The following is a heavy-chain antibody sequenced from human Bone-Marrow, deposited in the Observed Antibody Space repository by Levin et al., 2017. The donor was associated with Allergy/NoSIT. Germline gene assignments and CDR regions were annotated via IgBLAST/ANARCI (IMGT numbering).Heavy chain of an antibody. J-gene: IGHJ4*02. CDR2: IDPSGGSA. CDR1: AYTFTDYY. CDR3: ARDGSEELDNYFFDY. D-gene: IGHD1-1*01. V-gene: IGHV1-46*01. Sequence: GESLKISCKASAYTFTDYYIHWVRQAPGQGLEWMGIIDPSGGSATYPQNFQGRVTMTRDTSTSTVYMELTSLTFQDTAVYYCARDGSEELDNYFFDYWGQGTLVTVSS.